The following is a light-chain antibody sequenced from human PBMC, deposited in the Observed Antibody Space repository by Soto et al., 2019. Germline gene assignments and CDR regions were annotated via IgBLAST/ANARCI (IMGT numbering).Light chain of an antibody. V-gene: IGKV1-39*01. CDR2: TAA. CDR1: QRITTY. CDR3: QQSYSPPYT. Sequence: IHMTQSPSSLSASVGDRVTITCRASQRITTYLNWYQQKPGKAPTLLISTAATLQGGVPSRFSGSGSGTDFTLTLTTLHPEDFATYFCQQSYSPPYTFGPGTKLEIK. J-gene: IGKJ2*01.